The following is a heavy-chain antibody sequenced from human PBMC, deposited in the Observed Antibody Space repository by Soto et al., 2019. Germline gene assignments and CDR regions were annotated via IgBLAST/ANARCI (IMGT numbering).Heavy chain of an antibody. V-gene: IGHV1-18*04. J-gene: IGHJ4*02. CDR1: GDTLTSSS. CDR2: IIPSNGGT. Sequence: ASVKASSQASGDTLTSSSLSWLRQAPGQGLEWMGWIIPSNGGTNYAEKLLGRVTMTADILTNTVYMELRSLRSDDTATYFCARSGSLYNSFDFSGQGTPVTVSS. CDR3: ARSGSLYNSFDF. D-gene: IGHD3-10*01.